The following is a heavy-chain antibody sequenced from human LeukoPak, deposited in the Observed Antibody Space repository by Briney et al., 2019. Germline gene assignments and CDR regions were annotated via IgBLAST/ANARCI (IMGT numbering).Heavy chain of an antibody. Sequence: GGSLRLSCAASGFTFSSYWMHWVRQAPGKGLEWVSVIYRGGDTYYADSVKGRFTISRDNSKNTVYLQMNSLRAEDTAMYYCARGYCSSTNCPWNFDYWGQGTLVTVSS. V-gene: IGHV3-53*01. J-gene: IGHJ4*02. CDR1: GFTFSSYW. CDR3: ARGYCSSTNCPWNFDY. D-gene: IGHD2-2*01. CDR2: IYRGGDT.